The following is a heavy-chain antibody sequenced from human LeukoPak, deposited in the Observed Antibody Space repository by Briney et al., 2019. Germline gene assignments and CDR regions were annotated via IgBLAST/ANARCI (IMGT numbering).Heavy chain of an antibody. J-gene: IGHJ5*02. CDR3: ARDQSSITIFGVVSDWFDP. V-gene: IGHV1-69*13. D-gene: IGHD3-3*01. Sequence: AASVKVSCKASGGTFSSYAISWVRQAPGQGLEWMGGIIPIFGTANYAQKFQGRVTITADESTSTAYMELSSLRSEDTAVYYCARDQSSITIFGVVSDWFDPWGQGTLVTVSS. CDR2: IIPIFGTA. CDR1: GGTFSSYA.